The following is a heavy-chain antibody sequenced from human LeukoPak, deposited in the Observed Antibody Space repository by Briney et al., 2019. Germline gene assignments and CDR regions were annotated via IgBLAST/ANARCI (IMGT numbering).Heavy chain of an antibody. CDR2: FDPEDGET. J-gene: IGHJ5*02. V-gene: IGHV1-24*01. D-gene: IGHD1-26*01. CDR1: GYTLTELS. CDR3: ATAPAGSYKGGWFDP. Sequence: GASVKVSCKVSGYTLTELSMHWVRQAPGKGLEWMGGFDPEDGETIYAQKFQGRVTMTEDTSTDTAYMELSSLRSEDTAVYYCATAPAGSYKGGWFDPWGQGTLVTVSS.